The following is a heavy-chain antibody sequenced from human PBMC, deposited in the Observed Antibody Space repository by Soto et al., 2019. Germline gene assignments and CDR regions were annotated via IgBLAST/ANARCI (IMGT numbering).Heavy chain of an antibody. Sequence: PGGSLRLSCAASGFPFNNAWMSWVRQAPGKGLEWVSAISGSGGSTYYADSVKGRFTISRDNSKNTLYLQMNSLRAEDTAVYYCANLIVGATSPKFDPWGQGTLVTVSS. V-gene: IGHV3-23*01. CDR3: ANLIVGATSPKFDP. CDR2: ISGSGGST. D-gene: IGHD1-26*01. CDR1: GFPFNNAW. J-gene: IGHJ5*02.